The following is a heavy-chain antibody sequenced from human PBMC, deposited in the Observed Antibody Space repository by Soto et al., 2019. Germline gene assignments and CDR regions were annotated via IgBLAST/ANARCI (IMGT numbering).Heavy chain of an antibody. CDR2: IDPSDSYT. V-gene: IGHV5-10-1*01. CDR1: GYSFTSYW. CDR3: ARHEGSTTQYYYYGMDV. Sequence: LKISCKGSGYSFTSYWISWVRQMPGKGLEWMGRIDPSDSYTNYSPSFQGHVTISADKSISTAYLQWSSLKASDTAMYYCARHEGSTTQYYYYGMDVWGQGTTVTVSS. D-gene: IGHD2-2*01. J-gene: IGHJ6*02.